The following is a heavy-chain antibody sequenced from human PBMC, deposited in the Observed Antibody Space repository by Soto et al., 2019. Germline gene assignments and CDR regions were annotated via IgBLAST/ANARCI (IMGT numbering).Heavy chain of an antibody. CDR1: GFAFSSSA. V-gene: IGHV3-23*01. CDR2: ITVAGVCT. Sequence: EVQLLESGGGLVQPGGSLRLSCAASGFAFSSSAMAWVRQTPGKGLKWVSAITVAGVCTYYADSVKGRFTISRDNSKKTLYLQMISLSAEDTALYFCAHWPPSTKMGVTSHWGQGTLVTVSS. CDR3: AHWPPSTKMGVTSH. J-gene: IGHJ4*02. D-gene: IGHD1-26*01.